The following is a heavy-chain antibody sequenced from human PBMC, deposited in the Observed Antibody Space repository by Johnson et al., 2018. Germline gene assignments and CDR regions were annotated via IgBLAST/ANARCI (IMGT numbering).Heavy chain of an antibody. V-gene: IGHV3-15*07. Sequence: EVQLVESGGGLVKPGGSLRLSCAASGFTFSSYGMNWVRQAPGKGLEWVGRVKSETDGGATAYSAPVKGRFTISRDDAKTTLYLQMNSLTIEDTAVYFCIADLAEYGSSPWFDYWGQGTLVIVSS. CDR2: VKSETDGGAT. CDR1: GFTFSSYG. D-gene: IGHD6-6*01. CDR3: IADLAEYGSSPWFDY. J-gene: IGHJ4*02.